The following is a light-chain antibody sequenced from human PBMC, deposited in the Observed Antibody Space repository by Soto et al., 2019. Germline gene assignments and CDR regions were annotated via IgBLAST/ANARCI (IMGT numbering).Light chain of an antibody. CDR2: NVI. Sequence: QSVLTQPRSVSRSPGQSVTISCTGTSSDVGGYNFVSWYQHHPGKAPKLMIYNVIQRPSGVPDRFSASKSGNTASLTISGLQAEDEADYYCCSYAGSYTYVFGTGTKVTVL. CDR1: SSDVGGYNF. V-gene: IGLV2-11*01. J-gene: IGLJ1*01. CDR3: CSYAGSYTYV.